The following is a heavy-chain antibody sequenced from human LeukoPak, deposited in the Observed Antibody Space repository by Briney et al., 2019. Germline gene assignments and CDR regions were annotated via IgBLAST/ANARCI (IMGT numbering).Heavy chain of an antibody. D-gene: IGHD3-3*01. CDR3: ARVTIFGVVIIWYYYMDV. Sequence: ASVKVSCKASGYTFTSYDINWVRQATGQGLEWMGWMNPNSGNTGYAQKFQGRVTMTRNTSISTAYMELSSLRSEDTAVYYCARVTIFGVVIIWYYYMDVWGKGTTVTASS. V-gene: IGHV1-8*01. CDR1: GYTFTSYD. J-gene: IGHJ6*03. CDR2: MNPNSGNT.